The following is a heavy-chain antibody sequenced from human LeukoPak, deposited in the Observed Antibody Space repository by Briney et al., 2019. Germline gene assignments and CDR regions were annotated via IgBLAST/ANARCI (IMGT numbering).Heavy chain of an antibody. CDR1: GFTFSSYS. CDR2: ISRSSGAI. Sequence: GGSLRLSCTASGFTFSSYSMNWVRQAPGKGLEWISYISRSSGAIYYADSVKGRFTISRDNAENSLYLRMSSLRAEDTAVYYCAKGLWFGDYWGQGTLVTVSS. D-gene: IGHD3-10*01. J-gene: IGHJ4*02. V-gene: IGHV3-48*01. CDR3: AKGLWFGDY.